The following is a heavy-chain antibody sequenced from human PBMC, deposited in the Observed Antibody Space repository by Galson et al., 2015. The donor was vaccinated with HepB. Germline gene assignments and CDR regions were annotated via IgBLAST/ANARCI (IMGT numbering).Heavy chain of an antibody. Sequence: PALVKPTQTLTLTCTFSGFSLSTSGMCVSWIRQPPGKALEWLARIDWDDDKYYSTSLKTRLTISKDTSKNQVVLTMTNMDPVDTATYYCARESSSRFGELLFDYWGQGTLVTVSS. CDR1: GFSLSTSGMC. CDR2: IDWDDDK. V-gene: IGHV2-70*11. CDR3: ARESSSRFGELLFDY. D-gene: IGHD3-10*01. J-gene: IGHJ4*02.